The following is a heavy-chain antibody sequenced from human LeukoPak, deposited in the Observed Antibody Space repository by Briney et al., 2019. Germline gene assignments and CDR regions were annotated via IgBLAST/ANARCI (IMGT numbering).Heavy chain of an antibody. CDR1: GFIFSTYG. D-gene: IGHD2-2*01. J-gene: IGHJ4*02. CDR3: VKGRYCGGTSCSYFDC. CDR2: ITAGGGST. V-gene: IGHV3-23*01. Sequence: PGGSLRLSCVASGFIFSTYGMSWVRRAPEKGLEWFSTITAGGGSTYYADSVKGRFTISRDNSKNTLYLQMNSLRAEDTAIHYCVKGRYCGGTSCSYFDCWGQGTLVTFSS.